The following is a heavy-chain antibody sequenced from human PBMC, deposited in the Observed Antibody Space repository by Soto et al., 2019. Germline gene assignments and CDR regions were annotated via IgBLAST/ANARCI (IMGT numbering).Heavy chain of an antibody. CDR3: ARGATTVWFDP. D-gene: IGHD1-26*01. CDR2: IYYSGST. Sequence: SETLSLTCTVSGGCISSGDSYWSWIRQPPGKGLEWIGYIYYSGSTNYNPSLKSRVTISVDTSKNQFSLKLSPVTAADTAVYYCARGATTVWFDPWGQGTLVTVSS. CDR1: GGCISSGDSY. J-gene: IGHJ5*02. V-gene: IGHV4-61*08.